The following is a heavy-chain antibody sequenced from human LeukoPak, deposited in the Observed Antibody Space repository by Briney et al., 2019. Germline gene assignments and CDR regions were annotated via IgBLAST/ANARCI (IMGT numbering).Heavy chain of an antibody. D-gene: IGHD4-17*01. CDR3: ARGGDYGDSDNAFDI. V-gene: IGHV4-30-2*01. J-gene: IGHJ3*02. CDR2: IYHSGST. Sequence: PSETLSLTCAVSGGSISSGGYSWSWIRQPPGKGLEWIGYIYHSGSTYYNPSLKSRVTISVDRSKNQFSLKLSSVTAADTAVYYCARGGDYGDSDNAFDIWGQGTMVTVSS. CDR1: GGSISSGGYS.